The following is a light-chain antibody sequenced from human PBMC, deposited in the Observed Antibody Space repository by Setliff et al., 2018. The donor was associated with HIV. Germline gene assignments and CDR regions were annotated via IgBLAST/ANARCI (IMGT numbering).Light chain of an antibody. CDR3: QSYDNSLSGSNV. CDR1: SSDVGGSNY. J-gene: IGLJ1*01. V-gene: IGLV2-14*01. CDR2: EVS. Sequence: QSALTQPASVSGSPGQSITISCTGTSSDVGGSNYVSWYQQHPGKAPKLMIYEVSNRPSWVSNRFSGSKSGNTASLTISGLQAEDEADYYCQSYDNSLSGSNVFGTGTKVTVL.